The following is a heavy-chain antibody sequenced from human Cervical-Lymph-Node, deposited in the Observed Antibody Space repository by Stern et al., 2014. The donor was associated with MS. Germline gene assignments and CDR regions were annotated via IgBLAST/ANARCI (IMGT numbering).Heavy chain of an antibody. D-gene: IGHD3/OR15-3a*01. CDR3: AREGPRTGTLVY. V-gene: IGHV4-30-4*01. J-gene: IGHJ4*02. Sequence: QLKLQESGPGLVKPSQTLSLTCTFSGGSISSGDYYWSWIRQPPGKGLEWIGNIYYSWSTYYNPSLKSPVTITVDTSKNQFSLKLSSVTAADTAVYYCAREGPRTGTLVYWGQGTLVTVSS. CDR1: GGSISSGDYY. CDR2: IYYSWST.